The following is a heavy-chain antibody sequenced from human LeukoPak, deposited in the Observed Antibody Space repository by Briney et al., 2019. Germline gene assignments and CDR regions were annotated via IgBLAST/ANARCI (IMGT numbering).Heavy chain of an antibody. CDR3: ARGSGSGSYYNGFDY. J-gene: IGHJ4*02. D-gene: IGHD3-10*01. V-gene: IGHV4-4*07. CDR2: IYTSGST. Sequence: SETLSLTCTVPGCTISSYYWSWIRQPPGKGLQWIGRIYTSGSTNYNPSLKSRVTMSVDTSKNQFSLKLSSVTAADTAVYYCARGSGSGSYYNGFDYWGQGTLVTVSS. CDR1: GCTISSYY.